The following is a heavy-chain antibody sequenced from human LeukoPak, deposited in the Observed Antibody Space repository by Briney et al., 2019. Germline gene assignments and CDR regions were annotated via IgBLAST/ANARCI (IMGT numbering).Heavy chain of an antibody. CDR3: ARGSGLEWLSKPNWFDP. CDR1: GGSISSYY. D-gene: IGHD3-3*01. J-gene: IGHJ5*02. CDR2: IYYSGST. V-gene: IGHV4-59*01. Sequence: SETLSLTCTVSGGSISSYYWSWIRQPPGKGLEWIGYIYYSGSTNYNPSHKSRVTISVDTSKNQFTLKLSSVTAADTAVYYCARGSGLEWLSKPNWFDPWGQGTLVTVSS.